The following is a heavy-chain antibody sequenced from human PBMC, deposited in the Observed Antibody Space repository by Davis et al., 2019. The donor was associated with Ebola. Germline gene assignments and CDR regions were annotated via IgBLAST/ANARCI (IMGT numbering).Heavy chain of an antibody. CDR2: IYHSGTT. V-gene: IGHV4-4*02. CDR1: GGSITSSNW. CDR3: ARGGSYRTYHYYYGMDV. J-gene: IGHJ6*04. Sequence: MPSETLSLTCAVSGGSITSSNWWSWVRQPPGKGLEWIGEIYHSGTTNYNPSLKSRVTLSVDTSKNQFSLRLSSVTAADTAIYYCARGGSYRTYHYYYGMDVWGNGTTVTVSS. D-gene: IGHD1-26*01.